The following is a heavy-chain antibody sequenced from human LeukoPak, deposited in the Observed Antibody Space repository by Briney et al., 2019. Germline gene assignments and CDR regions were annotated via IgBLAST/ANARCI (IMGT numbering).Heavy chain of an antibody. CDR1: GFTFSDHY. Sequence: GGSLRLSCAASGFTFSDHYMDWVRQAPGKGLDWIGRSRDRAHSYSTEYAASVKGRFTVSRADSENSLYLQMNSLKTDDTAVYYCVALIRGLGYWGEGTLVTVSS. J-gene: IGHJ4*02. D-gene: IGHD3-10*01. CDR3: VALIRGLGY. CDR2: SRDRAHSYST. V-gene: IGHV3-72*01.